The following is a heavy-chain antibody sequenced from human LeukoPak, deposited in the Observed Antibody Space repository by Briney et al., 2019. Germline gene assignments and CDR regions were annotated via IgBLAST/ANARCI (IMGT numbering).Heavy chain of an antibody. CDR1: GYTFTSYA. D-gene: IGHD2-2*01. CDR2: INTNTGNP. V-gene: IGHV7-4-1*02. CDR3: ARVFLGYCSSTSCYPSDY. J-gene: IGHJ4*02. Sequence: ASVTVSCTASGYTFTSYAMNWVRQAPGQGLEWMGWINTNTGNPTYAQGFTGRFVFSLDTSVSTAYLQISSLKAEDTAVYYCARVFLGYCSSTSCYPSDYWGQGTLVTASS.